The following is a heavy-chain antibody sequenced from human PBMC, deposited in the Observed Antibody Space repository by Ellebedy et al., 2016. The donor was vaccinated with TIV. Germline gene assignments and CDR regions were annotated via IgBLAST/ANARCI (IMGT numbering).Heavy chain of an antibody. J-gene: IGHJ4*02. CDR1: GYTFITYD. V-gene: IGHV1-3*01. CDR2: INGGDGYP. D-gene: IGHD3-16*01. CDR3: ARSGDAWGIDF. Sequence: AASVKVSCKSSGYTFITYDINWVRQTPGQGLEWMAWINGGDGYPKYSWKFQGRVSFTRDTSATTAYMELSSLTSEDTAVYYCARSGDAWGIDFWGQGTLVTVSS.